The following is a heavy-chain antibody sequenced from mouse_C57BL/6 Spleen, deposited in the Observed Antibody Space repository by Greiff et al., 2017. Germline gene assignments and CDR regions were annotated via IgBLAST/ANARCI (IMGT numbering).Heavy chain of an antibody. Sequence: EVQLVESGGDLVKPGGSLKLSCAASGFTFSSYGMSWVRQTPDKRLEWVATISSGGSYTYYPDSVKGRFTISRDNAKNTLYLQMSSLKSEDTAMYYCARHNYQDPNYAMDYWGQGTSVTVAS. CDR3: ARHNYQDPNYAMDY. CDR2: ISSGGSYT. CDR1: GFTFSSYG. V-gene: IGHV5-6*01. J-gene: IGHJ4*01. D-gene: IGHD2-1*01.